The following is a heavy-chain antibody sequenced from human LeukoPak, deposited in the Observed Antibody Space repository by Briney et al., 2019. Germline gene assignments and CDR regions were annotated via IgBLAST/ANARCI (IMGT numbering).Heavy chain of an antibody. CDR1: GFTFSSYS. V-gene: IGHV3-21*04. D-gene: IGHD6-13*01. CDR3: AKGSAAAGTIYTFDI. CDR2: ISSSSSYI. Sequence: GGSLRLSCAASGFTFSSYSMNWVRQAPGKGLEWVSSISSSSSYIYYADSVKGRFTISRDNAKNTLNLQMNSLRAEDTAVYYCAKGSAAAGTIYTFDIWGQGTMVTVSS. J-gene: IGHJ3*02.